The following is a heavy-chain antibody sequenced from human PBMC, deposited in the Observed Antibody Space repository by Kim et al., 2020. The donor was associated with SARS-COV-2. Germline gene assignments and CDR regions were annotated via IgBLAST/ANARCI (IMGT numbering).Heavy chain of an antibody. J-gene: IGHJ4*02. Sequence: YAGSVKGRFTISRDNSKNTLYLQMNSLRAEDTAVYYCAKPPRGAVASSDYWGQGTLVTVSS. V-gene: IGHV3-23*01. D-gene: IGHD6-19*01. CDR3: AKPPRGAVASSDY.